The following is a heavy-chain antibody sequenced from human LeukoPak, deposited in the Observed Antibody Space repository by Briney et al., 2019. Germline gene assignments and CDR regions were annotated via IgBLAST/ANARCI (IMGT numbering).Heavy chain of an antibody. CDR1: GGSISSYY. V-gene: IGHV4-59*12. Sequence: PSETLSLTCTVSGGSISSYYWSWIRQHPGKGLEWIGYIYYCGSTNYNPSLKSRVTISVDTSKNHFSLKLSSVTAADTAVYYCAREASDAFDIWGQGTMVTVSS. J-gene: IGHJ3*02. CDR3: AREASDAFDI. CDR2: IYYCGST.